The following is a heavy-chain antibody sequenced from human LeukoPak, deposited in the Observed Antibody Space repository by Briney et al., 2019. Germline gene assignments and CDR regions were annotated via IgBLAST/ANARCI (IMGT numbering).Heavy chain of an antibody. CDR2: INPSGGST. V-gene: IGHV1-46*01. CDR3: ATLAARPRGYFDY. D-gene: IGHD6-6*01. J-gene: IGHJ4*02. Sequence: EASVKVSCKASGYTFTSYYMHWVRQAPGQGLEWMGIINPSGGSTSYAQKFQGRVTMTRDMSTSTVYMELSSLRSEDTAVYYCATLAARPRGYFDYWGQGTLVTVSS. CDR1: GYTFTSYY.